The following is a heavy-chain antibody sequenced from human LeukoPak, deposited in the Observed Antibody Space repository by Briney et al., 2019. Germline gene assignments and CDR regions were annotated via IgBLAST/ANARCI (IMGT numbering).Heavy chain of an antibody. D-gene: IGHD3-3*01. J-gene: IGHJ5*02. Sequence: PSETLSLTCTVSGGSISSSSYYWGWIRQPPGKGLEWIGSIYYSGRTYYNPSLKSRVTISVDTSKNQFSLKLSSVTAADTAVYYCARTSTYYDFWSGKLNWFDPWGQGTLVTVSS. CDR3: ARTSTYYDFWSGKLNWFDP. CDR2: IYYSGRT. V-gene: IGHV4-39*01. CDR1: GGSISSSSYY.